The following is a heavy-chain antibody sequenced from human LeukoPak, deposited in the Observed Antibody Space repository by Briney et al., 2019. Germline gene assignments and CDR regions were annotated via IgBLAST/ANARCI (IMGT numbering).Heavy chain of an antibody. CDR1: GGSISSYY. CDR3: ARSPHITMIPAFDI. D-gene: IGHD3-22*01. CDR2: IYYSGRT. J-gene: IGHJ3*02. V-gene: IGHV4-59*01. Sequence: KASETLSLTCTVSGGSISSYYWSWIRQPPGKGLEWIAYIYYSGRTNYNPSLKSRVSISVDTSKNQFSLKLSSVTAADTAVYYCARSPHITMIPAFDIWGQGTMVTVSS.